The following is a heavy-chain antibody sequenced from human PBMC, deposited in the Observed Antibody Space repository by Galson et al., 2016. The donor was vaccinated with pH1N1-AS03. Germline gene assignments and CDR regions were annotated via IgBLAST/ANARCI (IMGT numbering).Heavy chain of an antibody. Sequence: SLRLSCAASGFAFSSYGMHRVRQAPGKGLEWVAHIKQDGSEKYYVDSVKGRFTISRDNAKNSLYLQMNSLRAEDTAVYYCARTFPGRVVVVAAAMQEGPDYWGQGTLVTVSS. V-gene: IGHV3-7*01. J-gene: IGHJ4*02. CDR3: ARTFPGRVVVVAAAMQEGPDY. D-gene: IGHD2-2*01. CDR1: GFAFSSYG. CDR2: IKQDGSEK.